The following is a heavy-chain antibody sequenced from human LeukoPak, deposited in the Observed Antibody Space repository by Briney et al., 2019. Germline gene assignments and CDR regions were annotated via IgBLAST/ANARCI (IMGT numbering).Heavy chain of an antibody. CDR3: ARKNYGSNRWFDP. V-gene: IGHV1-69*05. CDR1: GGTFSSYA. J-gene: IGHJ5*02. D-gene: IGHD4/OR15-4a*01. Sequence: EASVKVSCKASGGTFSSYAISWVRQAPGQGLEWMGGIIPIFGTANYAQKFQGRVTITTDESTSTAYMELSSLRSEDTAVYYCARKNYGSNRWFDPWGQGTLVTVSS. CDR2: IIPIFGTA.